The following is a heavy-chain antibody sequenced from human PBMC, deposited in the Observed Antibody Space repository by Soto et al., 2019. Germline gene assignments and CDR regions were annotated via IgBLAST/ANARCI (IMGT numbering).Heavy chain of an antibody. Sequence: GGSLRLSCAASGFTFSSYAMSWVRQAPGKGLEWVSAISGSGGSTYYADSVKGRFTISRDNSKNTLYLQMNSLRAEDTAVYYRANGHCSSTSCYDYYYGMDVWGQGTTVTVSS. D-gene: IGHD2-2*01. CDR3: ANGHCSSTSCYDYYYGMDV. V-gene: IGHV3-23*01. CDR2: ISGSGGST. J-gene: IGHJ6*02. CDR1: GFTFSSYA.